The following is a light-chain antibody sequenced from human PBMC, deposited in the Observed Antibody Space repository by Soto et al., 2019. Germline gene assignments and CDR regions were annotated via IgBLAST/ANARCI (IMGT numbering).Light chain of an antibody. J-gene: IGKJ5*01. V-gene: IGKV3-20*01. CDR2: GAS. Sequence: TKSLGTLSMHPAERATLPCRASQSVSSGYLAWYRQKPGQAPRLLIYGASSRSTGMPDRFSGSGSGTDFSLTIFILEPEDFVVYYCQEYGMTVMRFGQGTLL. CDR3: QEYGMTVMR. CDR1: QSVSSGY.